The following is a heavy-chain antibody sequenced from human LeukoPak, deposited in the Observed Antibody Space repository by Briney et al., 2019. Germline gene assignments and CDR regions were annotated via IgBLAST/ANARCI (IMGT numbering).Heavy chain of an antibody. CDR3: AGLLPPAYNWNDYGGFDY. V-gene: IGHV4-30-2*03. J-gene: IGHJ4*02. D-gene: IGHD1-1*01. CDR1: GGSISSGGYS. CDR2: IYQSGST. Sequence: SETLSLTCTVSGGSISSGGYSWSWIRQPPGKGLEWIGYIYQSGSTYYNPSLKSRVTISVDTSKNQFSLKLSSVTAADTAVYYCAGLLPPAYNWNDYGGFDYWGQGTLVTVSS.